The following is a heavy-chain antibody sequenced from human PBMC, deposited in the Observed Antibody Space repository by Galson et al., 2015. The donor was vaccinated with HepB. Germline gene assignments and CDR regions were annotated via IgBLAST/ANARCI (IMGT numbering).Heavy chain of an antibody. CDR3: ARSCSSTNCYAPDY. D-gene: IGHD2-2*01. CDR2: IKQDGSEK. Sequence: SLRLSCAASGFTFSHYGMHWVRQAPGKGLEWVANIKQDGSEKYYVDSVKGRFTISRDNAKNTLYLQMNSLTAEDTAVYYCARSCSSTNCYAPDYWGQGTLVTVSS. J-gene: IGHJ4*02. V-gene: IGHV3-7*01. CDR1: GFTFSHYG.